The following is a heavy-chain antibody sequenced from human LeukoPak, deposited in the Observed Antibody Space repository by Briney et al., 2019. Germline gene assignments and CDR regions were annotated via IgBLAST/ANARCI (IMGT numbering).Heavy chain of an antibody. D-gene: IGHD3-10*01. CDR3: TREFIWFGEWNDAFDI. CDR1: GFTFGDYA. Sequence: HAGGSLRLSCTASGFTFGDYAMSWFRQAPGKGLEWVGFIRSKAYGGTTEYAASVKGRFTISRDDSKSIAYLQMNSLKTEDTAVYYCTREFIWFGEWNDAFDIWGQGTMVTVSS. CDR2: IRSKAYGGTT. V-gene: IGHV3-49*03. J-gene: IGHJ3*02.